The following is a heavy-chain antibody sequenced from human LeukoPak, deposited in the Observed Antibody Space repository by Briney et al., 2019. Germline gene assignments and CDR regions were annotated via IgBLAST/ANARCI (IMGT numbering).Heavy chain of an antibody. CDR1: GITLSNYG. CDR2: ISGSGGST. J-gene: IGHJ4*02. CDR3: AKRGVVIRVILVGFHKEAYYFDS. D-gene: IGHD3-22*01. V-gene: IGHV3-23*01. Sequence: GGSLRLSCAVSGITLSNYGMSWVRQAPGKGLEWGAGISGSGGSTNYADSVKGRFTISRESPKNTLYLQMNSVIAEGTAVYFFAKRGVVIRVILVGFHKEAYYFDSWGQGALVTVSS.